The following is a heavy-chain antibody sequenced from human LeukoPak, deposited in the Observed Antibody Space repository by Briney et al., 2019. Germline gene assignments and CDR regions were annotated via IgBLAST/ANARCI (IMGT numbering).Heavy chain of an antibody. D-gene: IGHD6-25*01. V-gene: IGHV4-59*08. CDR2: IHYSGSP. CDR1: GGSNY. Sequence: SETLSLTCTVSGGSNYWSWLRQPPGKGLEWIAYIHYSGSPNYNPSLKSRVTISIDTSKNQFSLKLNSVTAADTAVYYCARNPAAYWYFDLWGRGILVTVSS. J-gene: IGHJ2*01. CDR3: ARNPAAYWYFDL.